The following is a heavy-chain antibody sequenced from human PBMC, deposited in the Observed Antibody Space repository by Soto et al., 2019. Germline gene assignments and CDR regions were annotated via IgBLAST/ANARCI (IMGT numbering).Heavy chain of an antibody. CDR3: ARSPSLVRYFDWLPTNKWFDP. CDR2: MNTNSGNT. D-gene: IGHD3-9*01. J-gene: IGHJ5*02. V-gene: IGHV1-8*01. Sequence: ASVKVSCKASGYTFTSYDINWVRQATGQGLEWMGWMNTNSGNTGYSQKFQGRVSMTRSTSISTSYMELSGLTSEDTAVYYCARSPSLVRYFDWLPTNKWFDPWGQGTLVTVSS. CDR1: GYTFTSYD.